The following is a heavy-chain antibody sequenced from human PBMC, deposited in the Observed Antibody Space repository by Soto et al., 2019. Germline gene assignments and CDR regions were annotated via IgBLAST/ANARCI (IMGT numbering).Heavy chain of an antibody. V-gene: IGHV4-39*01. CDR3: ARLEGLATISYSFAY. CDR1: GGSISSSSYY. D-gene: IGHD3-9*01. J-gene: IGHJ4*02. Sequence: QLQLQESGPGLVKPSETLSLTCTVSGGSISSSSYYWGWIRQPPWKVLEWIGSIYYGGSTYYNPSLNSRVTVSVDKSKSQFSLRLSSVTAADTAVYYCARLEGLATISYSFAYWGQGTLVTVSS. CDR2: IYYGGST.